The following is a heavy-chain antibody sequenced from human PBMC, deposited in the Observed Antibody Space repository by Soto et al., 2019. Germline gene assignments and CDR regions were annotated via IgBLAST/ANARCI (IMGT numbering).Heavy chain of an antibody. Sequence: EVQLLESGGGLVQPGGSLRLSCAASGFTFSSYAMSWVRQAPGKGLEWVSAISGSGGSTYYADSVKGRFTISRDNSKNTLYRQMNSLRAEDTAVYYCAKDPRSGSYSGRFAYWGQGTLVTFSS. CDR1: GFTFSSYA. V-gene: IGHV3-23*01. D-gene: IGHD1-26*01. CDR2: ISGSGGST. J-gene: IGHJ4*02. CDR3: AKDPRSGSYSGRFAY.